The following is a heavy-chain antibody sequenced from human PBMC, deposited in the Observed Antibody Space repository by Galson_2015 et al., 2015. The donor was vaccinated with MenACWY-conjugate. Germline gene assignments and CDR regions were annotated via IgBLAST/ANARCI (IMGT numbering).Heavy chain of an antibody. CDR2: IDWDDDK. CDR1: GFSLSTSGKR. Sequence: PALVKPTQTLTLTCTFSGFSLSTSGKRVSWIRQPPGKALEWLARIDWDDDKFYSTSLKTRLTISKDTSKNQVVLTKTNMDPVDTATYYCARASYCGGDCYSFDYWGQGTLVTVSS. J-gene: IGHJ4*02. V-gene: IGHV2-70*04. CDR3: ARASYCGGDCYSFDY. D-gene: IGHD2-21*02.